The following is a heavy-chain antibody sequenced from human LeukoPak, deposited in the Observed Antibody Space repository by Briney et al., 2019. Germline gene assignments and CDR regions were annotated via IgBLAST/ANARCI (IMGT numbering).Heavy chain of an antibody. CDR2: IYTSGST. Sequence: SETLSLTCTVSGDSIRSYFWTWIRQPAGKGLEWIGRIYTSGSTNYNPSLKSRVTMSVDTSKNQFSLKLSSVTAADTAVYYCARDHSRIQLNWFDPWGQGTLVTVSS. V-gene: IGHV4-4*07. CDR3: ARDHSRIQLNWFDP. D-gene: IGHD1-1*01. CDR1: GDSIRSYF. J-gene: IGHJ5*02.